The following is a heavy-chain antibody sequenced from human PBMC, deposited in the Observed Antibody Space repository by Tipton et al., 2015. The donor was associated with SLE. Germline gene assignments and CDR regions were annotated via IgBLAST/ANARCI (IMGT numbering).Heavy chain of an antibody. CDR1: GFTFSSYA. V-gene: IGHV3-23*03. CDR2: IYSGGSST. D-gene: IGHD2-2*01. Sequence: SLRLSCAASGFTFSSYAMSWVRQAPGKGLEWVSVIYSGGSSTYYADSVKGRFTISRDNSKNTLYLQMNSLRAEDTAVYYCAGGRYASIWGQGTLVTVSS. CDR3: AGGRYASI. J-gene: IGHJ3*02.